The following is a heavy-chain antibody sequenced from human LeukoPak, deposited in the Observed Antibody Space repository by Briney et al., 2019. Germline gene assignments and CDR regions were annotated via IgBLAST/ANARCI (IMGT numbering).Heavy chain of an antibody. CDR3: AKDQGSIAARRRDYYYGMDV. D-gene: IGHD6-6*01. J-gene: IGHJ6*02. Sequence: GGSLRLSCAASGFTFSSYAMSWVRQAPGKGLEWVSAISGSGGSTYYADSVKGRFTISRDNSKNTLYLQMNSLRAEDTAVYYCAKDQGSIAARRRDYYYGMDVWGQGTTVTVSS. CDR1: GFTFSSYA. CDR2: ISGSGGST. V-gene: IGHV3-23*01.